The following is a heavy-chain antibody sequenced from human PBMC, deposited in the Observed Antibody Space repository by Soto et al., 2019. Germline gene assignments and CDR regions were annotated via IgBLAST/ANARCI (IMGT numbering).Heavy chain of an antibody. CDR1: GFTFDDYA. CDR3: AKAKDCSSTSCYAPNWFDP. V-gene: IGHV3-23*01. CDR2: ISGSSGST. D-gene: IGHD2-2*01. Sequence: GGSLRLSCAASGFTFDDYAMHWVRQAPGKGLEWVSGISGSSGSTYYADSVKGRFTISRDNSKNTLYLQMNSLRAEDTAVYYCAKAKDCSSTSCYAPNWFDPWGQGTLVTVSS. J-gene: IGHJ5*02.